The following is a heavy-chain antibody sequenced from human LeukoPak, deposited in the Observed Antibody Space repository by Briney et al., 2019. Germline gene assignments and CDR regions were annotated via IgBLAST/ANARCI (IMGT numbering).Heavy chain of an antibody. CDR3: ASGNYYDSSGYYPLMNYYYYYMDV. Sequence: SVKVSCKASGGTFSSYAISWVRQAPGQGLEWMGGIVPIFGTANYAQKFQGRVTITTDESTSTAYMELSSLRSEDTAVYYCASGNYYDSSGYYPLMNYYYYYMDVWGKGTTVTVSS. D-gene: IGHD3-22*01. J-gene: IGHJ6*03. V-gene: IGHV1-69*05. CDR1: GGTFSSYA. CDR2: IVPIFGTA.